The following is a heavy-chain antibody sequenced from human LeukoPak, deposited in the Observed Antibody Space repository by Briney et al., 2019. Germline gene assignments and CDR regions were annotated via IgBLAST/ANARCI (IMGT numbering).Heavy chain of an antibody. D-gene: IGHD3-9*01. V-gene: IGHV1-46*01. Sequence: ASVKVSRKASGYTFPSYYMHWVRQAPGQGLEWMGIINPSGGSTSYAQKFQGRVTMTRDTSTSTVYMELSSLRSEDTAVYYCAISGRGDIRYFDWLFPRYGMDVWGQGTTVTVSS. CDR3: AISGRGDIRYFDWLFPRYGMDV. CDR1: GYTFPSYY. J-gene: IGHJ6*02. CDR2: INPSGGST.